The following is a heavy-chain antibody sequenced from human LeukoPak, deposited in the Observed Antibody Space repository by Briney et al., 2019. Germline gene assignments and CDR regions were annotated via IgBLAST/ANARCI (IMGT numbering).Heavy chain of an antibody. CDR3: AKYYYDSSGYYGAAPLDS. CDR1: GFTFSTYA. D-gene: IGHD3-22*01. V-gene: IGHV3-23*01. J-gene: IGHJ4*02. Sequence: PGGSLKLSGAGSGFTFSTYAMSWVRQAPGKGLEWVSSISDNGYTTYYADSVRGRFTISRDNSKNTVYLQMIGLRGEDTAVYFCAKYYYDSSGYYGAAPLDSWGQGTLVTVFS. CDR2: ISDNGYTT.